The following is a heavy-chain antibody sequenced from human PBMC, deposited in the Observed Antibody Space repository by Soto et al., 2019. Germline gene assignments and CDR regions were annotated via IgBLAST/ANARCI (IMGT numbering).Heavy chain of an antibody. CDR1: GFSFRSYA. Sequence: EVQLLESGGDLVQPGGSLRLSCAASGFSFRSYAMGWVRQAPGKGLNWVSSISAGGDGTYYADSLKGRFTISRDNSKNTVYLQITSLRADDAAVYYCADGGRYPYYWGPGSLVTVSS. D-gene: IGHD1-26*01. CDR2: ISAGGDGT. CDR3: ADGGRYPYY. V-gene: IGHV3-23*01. J-gene: IGHJ4*02.